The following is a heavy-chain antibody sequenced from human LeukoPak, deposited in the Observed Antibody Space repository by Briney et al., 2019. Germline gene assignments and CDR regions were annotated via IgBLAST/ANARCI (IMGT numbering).Heavy chain of an antibody. Sequence: SETLSLTCTVSGGCISSYYWSWIRQPAGKGLEWIGRIYTSGSTNYNPSLKSRVTMSVDTSKNQFSLKLSSVTAADTAVYYCACGDYEGGFDYWGQGTLVTVSS. V-gene: IGHV4-4*07. D-gene: IGHD4-17*01. CDR3: ACGDYEGGFDY. CDR2: IYTSGST. J-gene: IGHJ4*02. CDR1: GGCISSYY.